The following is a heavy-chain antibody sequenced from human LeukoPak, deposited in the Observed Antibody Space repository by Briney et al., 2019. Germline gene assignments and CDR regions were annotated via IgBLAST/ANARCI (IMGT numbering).Heavy chain of an antibody. CDR2: ISGSGGST. CDR1: GFTFSSYA. CDR3: AKGDYSNYVRSYFDY. V-gene: IGHV3-23*01. Sequence: GGSLRLSGAASGFTFSSYAMNWVRQAPGKGLEWVSSISGSGGSTYYADSVKGRFTISRDNSKNTLYLQMNSLRAEDTAVYYCAKGDYSNYVRSYFDYWGQGTLVTVSS. J-gene: IGHJ4*02. D-gene: IGHD4-11*01.